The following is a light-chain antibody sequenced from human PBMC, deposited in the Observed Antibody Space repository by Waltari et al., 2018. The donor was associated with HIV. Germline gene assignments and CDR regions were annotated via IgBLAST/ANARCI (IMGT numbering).Light chain of an antibody. Sequence: QSVLTQPPSASGTPGQRVTISCSGSNSNTGSNYVYWYQQLPGTAPKVLIYRTNQRSSGVPDRFSGSKSGTSASLAISGLRSEDEADYYCAAWDDSLSGPVFGGGTKLTVL. V-gene: IGLV1-47*01. J-gene: IGLJ3*02. CDR1: NSNTGSNY. CDR2: RTN. CDR3: AAWDDSLSGPV.